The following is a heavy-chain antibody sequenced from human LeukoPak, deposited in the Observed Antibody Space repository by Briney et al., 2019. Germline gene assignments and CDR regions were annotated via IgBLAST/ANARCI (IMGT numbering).Heavy chain of an antibody. V-gene: IGHV3-23*01. J-gene: IGHJ2*01. CDR1: GFTFSNYA. CDR2: ISGSGGST. CDR3: AKVGIRITLIVVVFTTADDWYFDL. Sequence: PGRSLRLSCAASGFTFSNYAMSWVRQAPGKGLEWVSGISGSGGSTFYADSVKGRLTISRDNSKNTLYLRMDSLRAEDTAVYYCAKVGIRITLIVVVFTTADDWYFDLWGRGTLVTVSS. D-gene: IGHD3-22*01.